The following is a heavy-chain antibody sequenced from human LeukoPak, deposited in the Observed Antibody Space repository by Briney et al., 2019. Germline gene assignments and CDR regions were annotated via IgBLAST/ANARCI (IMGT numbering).Heavy chain of an antibody. CDR1: GFTFSDYY. CDR2: ISYDGNPK. V-gene: IGHV3-30*18. D-gene: IGHD2-8*01. Sequence: GGSLRLSCAASGFTFSDYYMSWIRQAPGKGLDWVAGISYDGNPKYYADSVRGRFIISRDNSNNTLYLQLNSLRPDDTAVYYCAKVRGLYGRGFYAMDVWGQGTTVTVAS. CDR3: AKVRGLYGRGFYAMDV. J-gene: IGHJ6*02.